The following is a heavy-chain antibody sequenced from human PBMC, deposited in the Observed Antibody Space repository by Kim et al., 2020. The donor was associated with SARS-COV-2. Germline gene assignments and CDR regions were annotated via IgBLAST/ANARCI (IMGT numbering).Heavy chain of an antibody. CDR2: INPSGGST. Sequence: ASVKVSCKASGYTFTSYYMHWVRQAPGQGLEWMGIINPSGGSTSYAQKFQGRVTMTRDTSTSTVYMELSSLRSEDTAVYYCASDTAMATDAFDIWGQGTMVTVSS. J-gene: IGHJ3*02. V-gene: IGHV1-46*01. D-gene: IGHD5-18*01. CDR1: GYTFTSYY. CDR3: ASDTAMATDAFDI.